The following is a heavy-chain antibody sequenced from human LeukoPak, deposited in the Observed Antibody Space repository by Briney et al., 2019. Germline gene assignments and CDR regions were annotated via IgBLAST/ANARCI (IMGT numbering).Heavy chain of an antibody. CDR2: INPNSGGT. Sequence: GASVKVSCKASGYTFTGYYMHWVRQAPGQGLEWMGWINPNSGGTNYAQKFQGRVTMTRDTSISTAYMELSRLRSDDTAVYYCARVDDFWSGYIDDAFDIWGQGTMVTVSS. CDR3: ARVDDFWSGYIDDAFDI. J-gene: IGHJ3*02. CDR1: GYTFTGYY. D-gene: IGHD3-3*01. V-gene: IGHV1-2*02.